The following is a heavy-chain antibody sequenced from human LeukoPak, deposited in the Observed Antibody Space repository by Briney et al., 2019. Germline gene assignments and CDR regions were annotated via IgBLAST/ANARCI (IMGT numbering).Heavy chain of an antibody. D-gene: IGHD5-18*01. CDR3: AHSGNSPYYYGMDV. Sequence: SGGSLRLSCAASGFTFSSYAMHWVRQAPGKGLEWVAVISYDGSNKYYADSVKGRFTISRDNSKNTLYLQMNSLRAEDTAVYYCAHSGNSPYYYGMDVWGQGTTVTVSS. CDR1: GFTFSSYA. CDR2: ISYDGSNK. J-gene: IGHJ6*02. V-gene: IGHV3-30-3*01.